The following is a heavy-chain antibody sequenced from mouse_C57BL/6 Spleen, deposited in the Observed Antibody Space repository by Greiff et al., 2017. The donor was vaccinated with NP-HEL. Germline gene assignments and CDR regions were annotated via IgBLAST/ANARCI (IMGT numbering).Heavy chain of an antibody. CDR2: IDPSDSYT. V-gene: IGHV1-69*01. CDR3: ARNYGSTHWYFDV. CDR1: GYTFTSYW. Sequence: QVQLKQPGAELVMPGASVKLSCKASGYTFTSYWVHWVKQRPGQGLEWIGEIDPSDSYTNYNQKFKGKSTLTVDKSSSTAYMQLSSLTSEDSAVYYCARNYGSTHWYFDVWGTGTTVTVSS. J-gene: IGHJ1*03. D-gene: IGHD1-1*01.